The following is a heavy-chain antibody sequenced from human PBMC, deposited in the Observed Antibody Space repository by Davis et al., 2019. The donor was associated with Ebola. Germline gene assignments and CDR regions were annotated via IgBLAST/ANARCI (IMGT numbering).Heavy chain of an antibody. D-gene: IGHD3-9*01. CDR2: IKSKTDGGTT. CDR1: GFSFENFA. V-gene: IGHV3-15*01. Sequence: GESLKISCAASGFSFENFAMHWVRQVPGKGLEWVGRIKSKTDGGTTDYAAPVKGRFTISRDDSKNTLYLQMNSLKTEDTAVYYCTTDQKAPIYDILTGYYMTYYFDYWGQGTLVTVSS. CDR3: TTDQKAPIYDILTGYYMTYYFDY. J-gene: IGHJ4*02.